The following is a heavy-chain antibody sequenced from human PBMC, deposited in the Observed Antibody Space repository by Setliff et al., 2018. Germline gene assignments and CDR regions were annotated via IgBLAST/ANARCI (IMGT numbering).Heavy chain of an antibody. CDR3: FGAGTCSY. CDR2: VEWNGGGT. V-gene: IGHV3-20*04. D-gene: IGHD3-10*01. J-gene: IGHJ4*02. CDR1: GFTVSPND. Sequence: GGSLRLSCAASGFTVSPNDMSWVRQAPGKGLEWITGVEWNGGGTCYADSVKGRFTISRDNTKNSRYLQMNNLRTEDTAVYYCFGAGTCSYWGQGTQVTVSS.